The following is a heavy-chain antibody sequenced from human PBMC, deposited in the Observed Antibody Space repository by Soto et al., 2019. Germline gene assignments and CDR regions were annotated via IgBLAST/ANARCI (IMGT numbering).Heavy chain of an antibody. J-gene: IGHJ4*02. D-gene: IGHD6-19*01. CDR3: ARGSSGWPPPLDY. CDR2: IYYSGST. V-gene: IGHV4-59*01. CDR1: GGPISSYY. Sequence: QVQLQESGPGLVQPSETLSLNCTVSGGPISSYYWSWIRQSPGKGLEWIGYIYYSGSTNYNASLKNRVTISVDTSKNQFSLELSSVTAADTAVYYCARGSSGWPPPLDYWGQGTLVTVSS.